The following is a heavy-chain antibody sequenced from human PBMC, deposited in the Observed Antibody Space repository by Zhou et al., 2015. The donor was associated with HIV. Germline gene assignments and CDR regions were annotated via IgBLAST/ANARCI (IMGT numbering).Heavy chain of an antibody. J-gene: IGHJ4*02. V-gene: IGHV1-69*01. CDR3: ARDIRVGYYYGSGSYFDY. CDR2: IIPIFGTA. D-gene: IGHD3-10*01. CDR1: GGTFSSYA. Sequence: QVQLVQSGAEVKKPGSSVKVSCKASGGTFSSYAISWVRQAPGQGLEWMGGIIPIFGTANYAQKFQGRVTITADESTSTAYMELSSLRSEDTAVYYCARDIRVGYYYGSGSYFDYWGQGTLVTVSS.